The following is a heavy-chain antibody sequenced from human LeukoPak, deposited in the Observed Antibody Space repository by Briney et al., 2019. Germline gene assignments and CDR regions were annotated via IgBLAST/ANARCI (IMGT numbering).Heavy chain of an antibody. V-gene: IGHV3-30*02. CDR2: IRYDGSNR. D-gene: IGHD4-17*01. J-gene: IGHJ4*02. Sequence: GSLRLSCAASGFSFITYGIHWVRQAPGKGLEWVAFIRYDGSNRFYADSVRGRFTISRDNSKNTVYLQMNSLRAEDTAVYYCAKDRSMTTVTPFDNWGQGTLVAVSS. CDR1: GFSFITYG. CDR3: AKDRSMTTVTPFDN.